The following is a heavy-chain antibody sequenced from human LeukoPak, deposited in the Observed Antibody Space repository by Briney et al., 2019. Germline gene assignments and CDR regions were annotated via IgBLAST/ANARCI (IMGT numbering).Heavy chain of an antibody. Sequence: SETLSLTCTVSGGSISSGDYYWSRIRQPPGKGLEWIGYIYCSGSTYYNPSLKSRVTISVDTSKNQFSLKLSSVTAADTAVYYCARTLPGYCSSTSCSYWYFDLWGRGTLVTVSS. CDR1: GGSISSGDYY. CDR3: ARTLPGYCSSTSCSYWYFDL. V-gene: IGHV4-30-4*08. CDR2: IYCSGST. J-gene: IGHJ2*01. D-gene: IGHD2-2*01.